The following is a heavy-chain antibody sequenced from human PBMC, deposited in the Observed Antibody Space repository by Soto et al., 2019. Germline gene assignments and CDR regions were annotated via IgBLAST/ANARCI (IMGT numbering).Heavy chain of an antibody. V-gene: IGHV4-39*07. J-gene: IGHJ5*02. CDR3: ARQDRVVAEGRWFDP. D-gene: IGHD2-15*01. CDR2: VHYSGNT. Sequence: SETLSLTCTVSGDSISKSGHYWGWIRQPPGKALEWLGSVHYSGNTYYNPSLKSRLTISVDKSKNQFSLNLSSVTAADTAVYYCARQDRVVAEGRWFDPWGQGTLVTVSS. CDR1: GDSISKSGHY.